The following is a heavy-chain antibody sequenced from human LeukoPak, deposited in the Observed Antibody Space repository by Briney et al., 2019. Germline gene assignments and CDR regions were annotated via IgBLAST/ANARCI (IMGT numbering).Heavy chain of an antibody. D-gene: IGHD3-22*01. CDR3: AKDFYDSSGSRYDY. CDR2: IDGGGGRT. V-gene: IGHV3-23*01. J-gene: IGHJ4*02. Sequence: PGGSLRLSCTASGFAFSSYAMSWVRQAPGAGLELVSAIDGGGGRTWHADSVRGRFTISRDNSKNTLFMQMNSLRAEDTAVYYCAKDFYDSSGSRYDYWGQGTLVTVSS. CDR1: GFAFSSYA.